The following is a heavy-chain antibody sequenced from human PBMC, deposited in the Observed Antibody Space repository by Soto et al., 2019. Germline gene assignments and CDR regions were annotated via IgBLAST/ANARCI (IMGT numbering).Heavy chain of an antibody. CDR1: GGSINSSTYY. J-gene: IGHJ5*02. D-gene: IGHD6-13*01. V-gene: IGHV4-39*01. CDR3: ARRRSSWQPLNWFDP. CDR2: IYYTGST. Sequence: NPSETLSLTCTVSGGSINSSTYYWAWIRQPPGKGLEWIGDIYYTGSTSYNPSLRSRVTITVDTSKNQFSLKLRSVTAADAAVYYCARRRSSWQPLNWFDPWGQGTLVTVSS.